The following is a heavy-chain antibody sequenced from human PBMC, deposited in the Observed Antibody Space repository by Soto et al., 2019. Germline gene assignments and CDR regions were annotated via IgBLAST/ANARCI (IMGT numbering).Heavy chain of an antibody. Sequence: PGGSLRLSCAASGFTFSSYAMHWVRQAPGKGLEGVAVISYDGSNNYYADSVKGRFTISRDHSKNTLYLQMNSLRAEDTAVYYCARDRTGIAAAGTRSLTPYYYDYGMHAWGQGTTVTVAS. CDR1: GFTFSSYA. D-gene: IGHD6-13*01. CDR3: ARDRTGIAAAGTRSLTPYYYDYGMHA. J-gene: IGHJ6*02. V-gene: IGHV3-30-3*01. CDR2: ISYDGSNN.